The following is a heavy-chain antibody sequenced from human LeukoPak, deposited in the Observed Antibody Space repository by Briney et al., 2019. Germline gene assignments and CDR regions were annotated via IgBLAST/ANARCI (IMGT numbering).Heavy chain of an antibody. D-gene: IGHD2-2*01. CDR3: ARVGSSTTLDAFDI. V-gene: IGHV4-30-4*08. J-gene: IGHJ3*02. CDR2: IYCSGST. CDR1: GGSISSGDYY. Sequence: PSETLSLTCTVSGGSISSGDYYWSWIRQPPGKGLEWIGYIYCSGSTYYNPSLKSRVTISVDTSKNQFSLKLSSVTAADTAVYYCARVGSSTTLDAFDIWGQGTMVTVSS.